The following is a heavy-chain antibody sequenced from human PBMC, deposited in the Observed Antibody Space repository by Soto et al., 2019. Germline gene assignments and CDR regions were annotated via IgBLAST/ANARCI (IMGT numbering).Heavy chain of an antibody. V-gene: IGHV4-34*01. CDR3: VRDGFCTSTTFRVGNWFDP. J-gene: IGHJ5*02. CDR2: INHRGST. Sequence: QVQLQQWGAGLLKPSETLSLTCVVYGGSFSGYYWSWIRQSPGTGLEWIGGINHRGSTNYNPSLKTRVTISVDTSTNQFALKLPSVTAADTAMYYCVRDGFCTSTTFRVGNWFDPWGQGPLVTVSS. D-gene: IGHD2-2*01. CDR1: GGSFSGYY.